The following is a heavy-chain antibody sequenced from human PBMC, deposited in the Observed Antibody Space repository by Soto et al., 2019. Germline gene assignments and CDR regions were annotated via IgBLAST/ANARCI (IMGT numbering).Heavy chain of an antibody. Sequence: EVQLVESGGGLVQPGGSLRLSCAASGFSISSYGMNWVRQAPGKGLEWISYINTRSSNMYYADSVKGRFTISRDNAKNSLYLQMNSLRADDTGVYYCARGGGSVAVAATKFNWFDPWGQGTLVSVSS. CDR3: ARGGGSVAVAATKFNWFDP. J-gene: IGHJ5*02. D-gene: IGHD2-15*01. CDR2: INTRSSNM. CDR1: GFSISSYG. V-gene: IGHV3-48*04.